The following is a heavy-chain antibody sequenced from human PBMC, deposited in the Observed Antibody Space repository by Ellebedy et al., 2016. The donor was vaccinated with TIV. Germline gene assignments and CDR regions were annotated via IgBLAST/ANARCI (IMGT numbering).Heavy chain of an antibody. J-gene: IGHJ4*02. D-gene: IGHD3-22*01. V-gene: IGHV4-34*09. Sequence: SETLSLTXAVYGGSFSGYYWSWIRQPPGKGLEWIGEINHSGSTNYNPSLKSRVTISVDTSKNQFSLKLSSVTAADTAVYYCATSGEDYYDSSSPLPNDYWGQGTLVTVSS. CDR2: INHSGST. CDR3: ATSGEDYYDSSSPLPNDY. CDR1: GGSFSGYY.